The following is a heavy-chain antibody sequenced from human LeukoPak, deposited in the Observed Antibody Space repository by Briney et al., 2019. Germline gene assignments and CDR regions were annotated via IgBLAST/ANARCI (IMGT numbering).Heavy chain of an antibody. J-gene: IGHJ4*02. D-gene: IGHD3-22*01. CDR2: ISGSGGST. V-gene: IGHV3-23*01. Sequence: GGSLRLSCAASRFTFSSYSMNWVRQAPGKGLEWASAISGSGGSTYYADSVKGRFTISRDNSKNTLYLQMNSLGAEDTAVYYCAKRYYDSSGYYFDYWGQGTLVTVSS. CDR3: AKRYYDSSGYYFDY. CDR1: RFTFSSYS.